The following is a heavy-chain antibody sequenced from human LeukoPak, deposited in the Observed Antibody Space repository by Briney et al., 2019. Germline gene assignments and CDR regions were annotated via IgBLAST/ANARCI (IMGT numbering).Heavy chain of an antibody. CDR2: IIPIFGTA. CDR3: ARGLGSSWTPSWFDP. V-gene: IGHV1-69*01. D-gene: IGHD6-13*01. Sequence: ASVKVSCKASGGTFSSYAISWVRQAPGQGLEWMGGIIPIFGTANYAQKFQGRVTITADESTSTAYMELSSLRSEDTAVYYCARGLGSSWTPSWFDPWGQGTLVTVSS. J-gene: IGHJ5*02. CDR1: GGTFSSYA.